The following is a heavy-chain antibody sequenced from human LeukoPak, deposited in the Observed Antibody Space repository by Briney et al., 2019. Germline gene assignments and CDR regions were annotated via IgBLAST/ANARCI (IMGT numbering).Heavy chain of an antibody. Sequence: GASVKVSCKASGYTFTSYGIIWVRQAPRQGLEWMGWISAYNGNTRYGHNLQDRVTMTTDSSTSTAYMELRSLRSDGTAIYYCARENYASGSYYGDDYWGQGTLVTVSS. J-gene: IGHJ4*02. D-gene: IGHD3-10*01. V-gene: IGHV1-18*01. CDR1: GYTFTSYG. CDR2: ISAYNGNT. CDR3: ARENYASGSYYGDDY.